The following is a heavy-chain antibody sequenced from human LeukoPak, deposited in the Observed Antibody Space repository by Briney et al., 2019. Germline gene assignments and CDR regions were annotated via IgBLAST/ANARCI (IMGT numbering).Heavy chain of an antibody. CDR1: GFTFSGYS. Sequence: GGSLRLSCAASGFTFSGYSMNWVRQAPGKGLEWVSSISSSSSYIYYADSVKGRFTISRDNAKNSLYLQMNSLRAEDTAVYYCARDSDTAMVTDYYYMDVWGKGTTVTVSS. CDR2: ISSSSSYI. CDR3: ARDSDTAMVTDYYYMDV. D-gene: IGHD5-18*01. J-gene: IGHJ6*03. V-gene: IGHV3-21*01.